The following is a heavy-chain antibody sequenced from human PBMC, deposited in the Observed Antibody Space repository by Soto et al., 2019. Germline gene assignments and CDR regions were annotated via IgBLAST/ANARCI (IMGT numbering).Heavy chain of an antibody. CDR1: GDTFSFYS. CDR3: ATSYGSGYRAFDY. D-gene: IGHD3-10*01. Sequence: QVPLVQSGAEVKRPGSSVKVSCKASGDTFSFYSINWLRQAPGLGLEWMGRVNPILSMSNYAQRFQGRVTMTADKSTSTAYMELSGLRSEVTAMYYCATSYGSGYRAFDYWGQGALVTVSS. J-gene: IGHJ4*02. CDR2: VNPILSMS. V-gene: IGHV1-69*04.